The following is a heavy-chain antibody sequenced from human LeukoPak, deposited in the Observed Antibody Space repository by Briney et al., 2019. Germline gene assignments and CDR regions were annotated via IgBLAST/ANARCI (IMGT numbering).Heavy chain of an antibody. J-gene: IGHJ4*02. V-gene: IGHV3-21*01. CDR3: TRDYGGTEGVFDF. CDR2: ISGSTTYI. D-gene: IGHD1-1*01. Sequence: GGSLRLSCAASGFTFSSYSMNWIRQAPGKGLEWVSSISGSTTYINYADSVKGRFTVSRDNAKNSMYLQMSSLRAEDTAVYYCTRDYGGTEGVFDFWGQGSLVTVSS. CDR1: GFTFSSYS.